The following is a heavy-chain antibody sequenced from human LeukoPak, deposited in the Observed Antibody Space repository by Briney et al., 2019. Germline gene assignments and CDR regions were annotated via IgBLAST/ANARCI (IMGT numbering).Heavy chain of an antibody. J-gene: IGHJ6*02. D-gene: IGHD3-22*01. Sequence: SETLSLTCTVSGGSISSSSYYWGWIRQPPGKGLEWIGNIYYSGSTYYNPSLKSRVTISVDTSKNQFSLKLSSVTAADTAVYYCARSLYYDSSGPYGMDVWGQGTTVTVSS. CDR3: ARSLYYDSSGPYGMDV. CDR1: GGSISSSSYY. V-gene: IGHV4-39*07. CDR2: IYYSGST.